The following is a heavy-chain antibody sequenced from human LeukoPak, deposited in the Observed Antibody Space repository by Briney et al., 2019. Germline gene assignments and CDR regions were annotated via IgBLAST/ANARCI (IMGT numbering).Heavy chain of an antibody. CDR3: PRDLGQYYDTSDNWFDP. J-gene: IGHJ5*02. CDR1: GFTFSSYE. D-gene: IGHD3-22*01. CDR2: ISSSGSTI. V-gene: IGHV3-48*03. Sequence: GGSLRVSCAASGFTFSSYEMNWVRQAPGRGLEWVSYISSSGSTIYYADSVKGRFTISRDNAKNTLNLQMNSLRAEDTAVYYCPRDLGQYYDTSDNWFDPWGQGTLVTVSS.